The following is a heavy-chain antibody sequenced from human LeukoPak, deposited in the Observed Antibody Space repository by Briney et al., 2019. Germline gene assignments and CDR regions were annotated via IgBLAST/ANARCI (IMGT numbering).Heavy chain of an antibody. J-gene: IGHJ4*02. CDR3: ARGQGAQDY. D-gene: IGHD3-16*01. CDR1: GGSIGNYS. Sequence: SETLSLTCTVSGGSIGNYSWSWIRQPPGKGLEWIGYLYNSVSSNYNSSLKSRVTISLDTSKNQFSLKLSSVTAADTAVYYCARGQGAQDYWGQGTLVTVSS. CDR2: LYNSVSS. V-gene: IGHV4-59*12.